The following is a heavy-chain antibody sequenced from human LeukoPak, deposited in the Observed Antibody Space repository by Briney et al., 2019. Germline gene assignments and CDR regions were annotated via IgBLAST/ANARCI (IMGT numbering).Heavy chain of an antibody. J-gene: IGHJ3*02. V-gene: IGHV1-18*01. CDR3: AREGYYDSSGYYSPDAFDI. Sequence: ASVKVSCKASGYTFTSYGISWVRQAPGQGLEWMGWISAYNGNTNYAQKLQGRVTMTTDTSTSTAYMELRNLRSDDTAVYYCAREGYYDSSGYYSPDAFDIWGQGTMVTVSS. CDR2: ISAYNGNT. D-gene: IGHD3-22*01. CDR1: GYTFTSYG.